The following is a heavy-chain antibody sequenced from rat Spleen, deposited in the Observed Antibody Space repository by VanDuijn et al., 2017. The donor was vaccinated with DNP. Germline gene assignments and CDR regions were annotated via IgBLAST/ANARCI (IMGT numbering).Heavy chain of an antibody. J-gene: IGHJ2*01. V-gene: IGHV2-6*01. Sequence: QVQLRESGPGLVQPSQTLSLTCSVDGFSLTRYNVHWVRQPPGKGLEWIAAVSSSGTTYYNPALESRLSISRDTSKSQVFLKMNSLQTEDTAMYFCVRSDYNDDSHYYGYFDHWGQGVMVTVSS. CDR3: VRSDYNDDSHYYGYFDH. CDR1: GFSLTRYN. D-gene: IGHD1-12*02. CDR2: VSSSGTT.